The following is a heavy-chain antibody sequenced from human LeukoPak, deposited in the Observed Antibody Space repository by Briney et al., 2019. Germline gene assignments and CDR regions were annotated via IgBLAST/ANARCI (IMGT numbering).Heavy chain of an antibody. CDR2: IWYDGSNK. V-gene: IGHV3-33*01. J-gene: IGHJ5*02. Sequence: GGSLRLSCAASGFTFSSYGMHWVRQAPGKGLEWVAVIWYDGSNKYYADSVKGRFTISRDNSKNTLYLQMNSLRAEDTAVYYCARDGVVVPAADYDWFDPWGQGTLVTVSS. CDR1: GFTFSSYG. CDR3: ARDGVVVPAADYDWFDP. D-gene: IGHD2-2*01.